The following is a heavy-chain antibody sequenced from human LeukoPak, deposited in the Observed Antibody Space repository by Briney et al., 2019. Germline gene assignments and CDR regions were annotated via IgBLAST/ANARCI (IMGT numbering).Heavy chain of an antibody. V-gene: IGHV4-38-2*02. CDR3: ARGDTSGYFDY. CDR1: GYSISSGYY. J-gene: IGHJ4*02. D-gene: IGHD6-25*01. Sequence: SETLSLTCTVSGYSISSGYYWGWIRQPPGKGLEWIGSIYHSGSTYYNPSLKGRVTVSVDTSKNQFSLKLSSVTAADTAVYYCARGDTSGYFDYWGQGTLVTVSS. CDR2: IYHSGST.